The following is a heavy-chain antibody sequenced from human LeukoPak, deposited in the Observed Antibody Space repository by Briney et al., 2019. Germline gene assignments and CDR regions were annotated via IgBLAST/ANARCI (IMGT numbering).Heavy chain of an antibody. J-gene: IGHJ3*02. Sequence: TSETLSLTCTVSGGSLSSYYWSWIRQPPGKGLEWIGYIYYSGSAKYNLSLKSRVTISVDTSKNQFSLKLSSVTAADTAVYYCARAYYYASSAFDIWGQGTMVTVSS. CDR3: ARAYYYASSAFDI. CDR2: IYYSGSA. V-gene: IGHV4-59*08. CDR1: GGSLSSYY. D-gene: IGHD3-22*01.